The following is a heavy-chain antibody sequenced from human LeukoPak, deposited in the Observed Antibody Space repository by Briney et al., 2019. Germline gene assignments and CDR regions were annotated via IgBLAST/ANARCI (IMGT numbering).Heavy chain of an antibody. J-gene: IGHJ1*01. V-gene: IGHV1-18*01. CDR2: VSTYNGDT. CDR1: AYTFTDFG. CDR3: ARGESMAPYFIY. D-gene: IGHD2-8*01. Sequence: GASVKVSCKASAYTFTDFGLIWVRQAPGQGLEWMGWVSTYNGDTDYAKKFQDRVTMTTESSTQTTFMELRNLRSDDTAVYYCARGESMAPYFIYWAQGTLVSVSS.